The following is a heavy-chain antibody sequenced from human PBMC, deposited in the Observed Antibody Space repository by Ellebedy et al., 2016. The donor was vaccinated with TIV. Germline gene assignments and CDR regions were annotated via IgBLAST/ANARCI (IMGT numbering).Heavy chain of an antibody. CDR3: VKEYGPPSLFGY. CDR2: ISDNGDRT. V-gene: IGHV3-64D*06. J-gene: IGHJ4*02. Sequence: PGGSLRLSCSASGFTFSSYAMHWVRQAPGKGLQHLSTISDNGDRTYYVEPVKGRFTISRDNSKNTLYLQMSSLRPEDTAVYYCVKEYGPPSLFGYWGQGTLVTVSS. CDR1: GFTFSSYA. D-gene: IGHD3-10*01.